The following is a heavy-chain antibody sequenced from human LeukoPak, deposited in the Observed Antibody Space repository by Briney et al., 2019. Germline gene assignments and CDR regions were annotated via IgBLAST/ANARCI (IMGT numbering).Heavy chain of an antibody. Sequence: SETLSLTCTVSGGSISSYYWSWIRQPAGKGLEWIGRICTSGSTNYNPSLKSRVTMSVDTSKNQFSLKLSSVTAADTAVYYCARENIMITFGGVITLFDYWGQGTLVTVSS. J-gene: IGHJ4*02. V-gene: IGHV4-4*07. CDR2: ICTSGST. D-gene: IGHD3-16*02. CDR1: GGSISSYY. CDR3: ARENIMITFGGVITLFDY.